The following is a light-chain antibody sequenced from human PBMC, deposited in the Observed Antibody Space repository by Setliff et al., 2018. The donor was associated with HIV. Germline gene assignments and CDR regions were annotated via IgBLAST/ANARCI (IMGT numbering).Light chain of an antibody. CDR1: YIGSKS. Sequence: SYELTQPPSVSVAPGQTASVTCGGNYIGSKSVHWYQQKPGQAPVVVIYFDTERPSGIPGRFSGSNSGNTATLTISRVEAGDEADYYCQVWDSSSNQFVFGIGTKV. V-gene: IGLV3-21*04. CDR3: QVWDSSSNQFV. J-gene: IGLJ1*01. CDR2: FDT.